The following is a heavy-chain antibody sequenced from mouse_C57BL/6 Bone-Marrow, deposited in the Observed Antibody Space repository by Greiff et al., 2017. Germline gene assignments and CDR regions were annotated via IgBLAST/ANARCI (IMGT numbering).Heavy chain of an antibody. V-gene: IGHV1-62-2*01. D-gene: IGHD1-1*01. J-gene: IGHJ2*01. Sequence: QVQLKQSGAELVKPGASVKLSCKASGYTFTEYTIHWVKQRSGQGLEWIGWFYPGSGSIKYNEKFKDKATLTADKSSSTVYMELSRLTSEDSAVYFCARHEDRYYYGSSYFDYWGQGTTLTVSS. CDR3: ARHEDRYYYGSSYFDY. CDR1: GYTFTEYT. CDR2: FYPGSGSI.